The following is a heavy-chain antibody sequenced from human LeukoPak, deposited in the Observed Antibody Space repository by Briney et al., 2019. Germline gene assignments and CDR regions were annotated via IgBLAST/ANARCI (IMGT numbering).Heavy chain of an antibody. CDR2: INTDGSST. CDR3: ARVIAAPPFDY. Sequence: GGSLRLSCAASGFTFSSYWMHWVRQAPGKGLGWVSRINTDGSSTSYADSVKGRFTISRDNAKNTLYLQMNSLRAEGTAVYYCARVIAAPPFDYWGQGTLVTVSS. V-gene: IGHV3-74*01. CDR1: GFTFSSYW. D-gene: IGHD6-6*01. J-gene: IGHJ4*02.